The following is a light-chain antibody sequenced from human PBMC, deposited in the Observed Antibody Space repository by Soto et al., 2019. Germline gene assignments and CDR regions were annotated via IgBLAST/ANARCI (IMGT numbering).Light chain of an antibody. Sequence: QSVLTQPASVSGSPGQSITISCTGTSSDVGGYNYVSWYQHHPGKAPKLTIYDVSNRPSGVPNRFSGSKSGDTASLTISGLQAEDEADYYCSSYTSGSTLVFGGGTKLTVL. CDR2: DVS. J-gene: IGLJ2*01. CDR1: SSDVGGYNY. CDR3: SSYTSGSTLV. V-gene: IGLV2-14*03.